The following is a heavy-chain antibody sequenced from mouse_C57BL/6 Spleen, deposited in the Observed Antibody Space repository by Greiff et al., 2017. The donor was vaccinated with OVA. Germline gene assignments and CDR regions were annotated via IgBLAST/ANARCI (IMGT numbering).Heavy chain of an antibody. Sequence: QVHVKQSGAELVRPGASVTLSCKASGYTFTDYEMHWVKQTPVHGLEWIGAIDPETGGTAYNQKFKGKAILTADKSSSTAYMELRSLTSEDSAVYYCTSSDLYAMDYWGQGTSVTVSS. V-gene: IGHV1-15*01. CDR1: GYTFTDYE. J-gene: IGHJ4*01. CDR2: IDPETGGT. CDR3: TSSDLYAMDY.